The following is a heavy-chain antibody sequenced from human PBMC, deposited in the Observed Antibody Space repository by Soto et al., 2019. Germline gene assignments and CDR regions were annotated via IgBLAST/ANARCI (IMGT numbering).Heavy chain of an antibody. CDR2: ISYDGSND. CDR1: GFTFSSFG. V-gene: IGHV3-30*18. CDR3: AKGVYSTDYYGMDV. D-gene: IGHD6-13*01. Sequence: ESGGGVVQPGVSLRLSCAASGFTFSSFGMHWVRQAPGKGLEWVALISYDGSNDYYADSVKGRFTISRDNSRDTLYVQMNSLRDDDTAVYYCAKGVYSTDYYGMDVWGQGTTVTVSS. J-gene: IGHJ6*02.